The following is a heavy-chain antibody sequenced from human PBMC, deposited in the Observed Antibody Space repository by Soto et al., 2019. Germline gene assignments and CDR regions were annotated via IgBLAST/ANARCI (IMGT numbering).Heavy chain of an antibody. Sequence: QAQLVESGGGVVQPGTSLRLSCVASTFTFNNFNMHWIRQAPGKGLDWLAVISSDGLKTCYPDFVKGRFTISRDKSTNTVSLQMASLTTEDTAVYYCAKGRGLIQNDAFDIWGQGTMVIVSS. CDR3: AKGRGLIQNDAFDI. D-gene: IGHD2-8*01. CDR1: TFTFNNFN. V-gene: IGHV3-30*18. CDR2: ISSDGLKT. J-gene: IGHJ3*02.